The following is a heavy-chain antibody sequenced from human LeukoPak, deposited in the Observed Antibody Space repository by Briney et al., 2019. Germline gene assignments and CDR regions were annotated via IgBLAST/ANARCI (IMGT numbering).Heavy chain of an antibody. Sequence: SVKVSCKASGGTFSSYAISWVRQAPGQGLEWMGGIIPIFGTANYAQKFQGRVTITADESTSTAYMELSSLRSEDTAVYYCARDAYYYDSSGYYSLLRGYFELWGRGTLVTVSS. CDR1: GGTFSSYA. D-gene: IGHD3-22*01. V-gene: IGHV1-69*13. J-gene: IGHJ2*01. CDR3: ARDAYYYDSSGYYSLLRGYFEL. CDR2: IIPIFGTA.